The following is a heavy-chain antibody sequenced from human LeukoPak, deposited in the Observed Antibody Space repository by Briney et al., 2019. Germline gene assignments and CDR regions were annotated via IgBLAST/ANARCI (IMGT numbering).Heavy chain of an antibody. D-gene: IGHD1-26*01. Sequence: PSQTLSLTCAVSGGSISSGGYSWSWIRQPPGKGLEWIGYIYHSGSTYYNPSLKSRVTISVDRSKNQFSLKLSSVTAADTAVYYCARTLYSWFDPWGQGTLVTVSS. CDR2: IYHSGST. V-gene: IGHV4-30-2*01. CDR3: ARTLYSWFDP. J-gene: IGHJ5*02. CDR1: GGSISSGGYS.